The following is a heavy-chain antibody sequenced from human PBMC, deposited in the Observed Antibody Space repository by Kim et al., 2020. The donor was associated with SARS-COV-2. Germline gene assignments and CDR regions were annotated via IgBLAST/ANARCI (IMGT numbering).Heavy chain of an antibody. D-gene: IGHD2-2*01. V-gene: IGHV3-23*01. Sequence: GGSLRLSCAASGFTFSSYAMSWVRQAPGKGLEWVSAISGSGGSTYYADSVKGRFTISRDNSKNTLYLKMNSLRAEDTAVYYCAKGGGPAAQEPSDYWGQGTLVTVSS. CDR2: ISGSGGST. CDR3: AKGGGPAAQEPSDY. J-gene: IGHJ4*02. CDR1: GFTFSSYA.